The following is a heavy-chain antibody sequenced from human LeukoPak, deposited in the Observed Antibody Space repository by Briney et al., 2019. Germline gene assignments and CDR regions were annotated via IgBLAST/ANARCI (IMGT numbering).Heavy chain of an antibody. Sequence: ASVKVSCKASGYTFTSYYMHWVRQAPGQGLEWMGIINPSGGSTSYAQKFQGGVTMTRDTSTSTVYMELSSLRSEDTAVYYCARAPYGGKANYYYYYYMDVWGKGTTVTVSS. V-gene: IGHV1-46*01. J-gene: IGHJ6*03. D-gene: IGHD4-23*01. CDR3: ARAPYGGKANYYYYYYMDV. CDR1: GYTFTSYY. CDR2: INPSGGST.